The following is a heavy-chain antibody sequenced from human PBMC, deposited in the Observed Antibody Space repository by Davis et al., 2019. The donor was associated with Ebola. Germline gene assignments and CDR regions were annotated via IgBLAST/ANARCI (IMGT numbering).Heavy chain of an antibody. D-gene: IGHD2-8*01. CDR3: ARGRHLSVSPFAY. Sequence: PGGSLRLSCAASGFTFNGYPMYWVRQAPGKGLEWLSYISKTGTTIYYADSVKGRFTISRDNAKNSLYLQMNSLRAEDTAVYYCARGRHLSVSPFAYWGQGILVTVSP. CDR1: GFTFNGYP. V-gene: IGHV3-48*04. J-gene: IGHJ4*02. CDR2: ISKTGTTI.